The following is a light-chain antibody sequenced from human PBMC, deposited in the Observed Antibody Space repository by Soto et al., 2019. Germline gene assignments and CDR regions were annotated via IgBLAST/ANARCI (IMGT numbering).Light chain of an antibody. CDR1: QSVSSSQ. J-gene: IGKJ5*01. CDR3: QHYGGAPLT. CDR2: GAS. V-gene: IGKV3-20*01. Sequence: EIVLTQSPGTLSLSPLEGDTLXWRAGQSVSSSQLAWYQQKPGQPPRLLVYGASSRATGIPDRFSGSGSGSDFTLAISRLEPEDFAVYYCQHYGGAPLTFGQGTRLEIK.